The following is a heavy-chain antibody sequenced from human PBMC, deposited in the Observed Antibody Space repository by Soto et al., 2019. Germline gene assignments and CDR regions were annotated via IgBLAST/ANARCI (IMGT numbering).Heavy chain of an antibody. CDR2: IYYSGST. J-gene: IGHJ5*02. CDR1: GGSISSYY. Sequence: SETLSLTCTVSGGSISSYYWSWIRQPPGKGLEWIGYIYYSGSTNYNPSLKSRVTISVDTSKNQFSLKLSSVTAADTAVYYCARVAAAGKTFWFDPWGQGTLVTVS. CDR3: ARVAAAGKTFWFDP. V-gene: IGHV4-59*01. D-gene: IGHD6-13*01.